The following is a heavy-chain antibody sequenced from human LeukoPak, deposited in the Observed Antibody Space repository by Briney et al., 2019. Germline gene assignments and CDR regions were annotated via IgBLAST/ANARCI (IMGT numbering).Heavy chain of an antibody. D-gene: IGHD2-2*01. J-gene: IGHJ5*02. CDR2: IIPIFGTA. CDR3: ARDRGSTSGGWFDP. CDR1: GGTFSSYA. Sequence: GASVKVSCKASGGTFSSYAISWVRQAPGQGLEWMGGIIPIFGTANYAQKFQGRVTITTDESTSTAYMELSSLRSEDTAVYYCARDRGSTSGGWFDPWGQGTLVTVST. V-gene: IGHV1-69*05.